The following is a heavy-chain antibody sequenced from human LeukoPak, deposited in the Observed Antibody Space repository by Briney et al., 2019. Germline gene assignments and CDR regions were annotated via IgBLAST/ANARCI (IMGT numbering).Heavy chain of an antibody. J-gene: IGHJ4*02. CDR3: AKGLWFGELYFDY. D-gene: IGHD3-10*01. Sequence: GGSLRLSCAASGFTFSSYAMSWVRQAPGKGLEWVSSISGSGGSTYYADSVKGRFTISRDNSKNTLYLQMNSLRAEDTAVYYCAKGLWFGELYFDYWGQGTLVTVSS. V-gene: IGHV3-23*01. CDR1: GFTFSSYA. CDR2: ISGSGGST.